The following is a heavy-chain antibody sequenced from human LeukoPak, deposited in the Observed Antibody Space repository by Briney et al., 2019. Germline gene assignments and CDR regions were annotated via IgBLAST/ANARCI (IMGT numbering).Heavy chain of an antibody. Sequence: ASVKVSCKASGYSFTSHGISWVRQAPGEGLEWMGWINPNSGGTNYAQKFQGWVTMTRDTSISTAYMELSRLRSDDTAVYYCAREGGLPYYDFWSGYYTWFDPWGQGTLVTVSS. D-gene: IGHD3-3*01. J-gene: IGHJ5*02. CDR2: INPNSGGT. CDR1: GYSFTSHG. CDR3: AREGGLPYYDFWSGYYTWFDP. V-gene: IGHV1-2*04.